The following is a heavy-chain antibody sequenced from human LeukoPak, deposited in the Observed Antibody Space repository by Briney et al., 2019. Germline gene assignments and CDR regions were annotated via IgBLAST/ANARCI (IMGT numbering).Heavy chain of an antibody. V-gene: IGHV3-21*01. J-gene: IGHJ4*02. Sequence: GGSLRLSCAASGFTFSSYSMNWVRQAPGKGLEWVSSISSSSSYIYYADSVKGRFTISRDNAKNPLYLQMSSLRAEDTAVYYCARDRRIGGYYDSSGYYSLVFDYWGQGTLVTVSS. CDR2: ISSSSSYI. D-gene: IGHD3-22*01. CDR1: GFTFSSYS. CDR3: ARDRRIGGYYDSSGYYSLVFDY.